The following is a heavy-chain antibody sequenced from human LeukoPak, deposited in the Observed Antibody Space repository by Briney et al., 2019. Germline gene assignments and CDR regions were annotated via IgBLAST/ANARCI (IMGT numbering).Heavy chain of an antibody. D-gene: IGHD6-6*01. CDR1: GFNFNSYD. V-gene: IGHV3-30*02. J-gene: IGHJ4*02. CDR3: ANLYSSSFVFN. CDR2: IRYDGSEK. Sequence: GGSLRLSCAASGFNFNSYDMQLVRQSPGKGLEWVTFIRYDGSEKYYVDSVEGRFTISRDNSKNTLYLQMNSLGAEHTAVYYCANLYSSSFVFNWGQGTLVTVSS.